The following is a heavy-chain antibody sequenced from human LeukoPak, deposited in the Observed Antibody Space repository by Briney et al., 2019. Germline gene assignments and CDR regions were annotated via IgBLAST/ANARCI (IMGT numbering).Heavy chain of an antibody. CDR3: ARRNAFEI. CDR2: ISSSSDYT. J-gene: IGHJ3*02. CDR1: GFTFSDYY. Sequence: GGSLRLSCAASGFTFSDYYMNWLRQAPGKGLEWVAYISSSSDYTNYADSVKGRFTVSRDNAKNSLYLQMNSLRAEDTAVYYCARRNAFEIWGQGTMVTVSS. V-gene: IGHV3-11*03.